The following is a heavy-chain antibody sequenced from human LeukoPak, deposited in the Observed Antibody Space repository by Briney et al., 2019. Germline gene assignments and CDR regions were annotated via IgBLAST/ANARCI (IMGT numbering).Heavy chain of an antibody. CDR1: GGSISSGGYY. J-gene: IGHJ6*02. D-gene: IGHD2-2*01. CDR3: ARDFYCSSTSCYVDHYYYYGMDV. V-gene: IGHV4-31*03. Sequence: SETLSLTCTVSGGSISSGGYYWSWIRQHPGKGLEWIGYIYYSGSTYYNPSLKSRVTISVDTSKNQFSLKLSSVTAADTAVYYCARDFYCSSTSCYVDHYYYYGMDVWGQGTTVTVSS. CDR2: IYYSGST.